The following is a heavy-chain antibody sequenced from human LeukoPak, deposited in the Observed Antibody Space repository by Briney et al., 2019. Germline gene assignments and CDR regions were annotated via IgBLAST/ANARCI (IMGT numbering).Heavy chain of an antibody. V-gene: IGHV3-9*01. CDR1: GFTFDDYA. J-gene: IGHJ4*02. CDR3: AKAAVAGTSY. CDR2: ISWNSGSI. Sequence: GGSLRLSCAASGFTFDDYAMHWVRQALGKGLEWVSGISWNSGSIGYADSVKGRFTISRDNAKNSLYLQMNSLRAEDTALYYCAKAAVAGTSYWGQGTLVTVSS. D-gene: IGHD6-19*01.